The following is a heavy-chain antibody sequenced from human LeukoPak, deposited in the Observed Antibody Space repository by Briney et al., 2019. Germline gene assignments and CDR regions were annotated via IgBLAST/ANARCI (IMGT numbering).Heavy chain of an antibody. CDR2: IYYTGST. V-gene: IGHV4-39*07. CDR3: ARFAYCGGHCWYYFDY. Sequence: PSETLSLTCSVSGGSISSNNYYWGWIRQPPGKGLEWIGSIYYTGSTYNNPSLKTRVTISADASKNQFSLKLNSVTAADTAVYYCARFAYCGGHCWYYFDYWGQGSLVTVSS. CDR1: GGSISSNNYY. D-gene: IGHD2-21*02. J-gene: IGHJ4*02.